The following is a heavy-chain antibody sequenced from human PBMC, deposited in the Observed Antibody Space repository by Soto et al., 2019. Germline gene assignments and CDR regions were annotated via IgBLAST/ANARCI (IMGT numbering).Heavy chain of an antibody. V-gene: IGHV3-30-3*01. D-gene: IGHD3-3*01. Sequence: QVQLVESGEGVVQPGRSLRLSCAASGFTFGSCAMHWVRQAPGKGLEWVALISYDGSNKYYADSVKGRFTISRDNSKNTLYLQMNSLRAEDTAVYYCARDKRDLRFLEWSYYFDYWGQGTLVTVSS. CDR2: ISYDGSNK. CDR3: ARDKRDLRFLEWSYYFDY. J-gene: IGHJ4*02. CDR1: GFTFGSCA.